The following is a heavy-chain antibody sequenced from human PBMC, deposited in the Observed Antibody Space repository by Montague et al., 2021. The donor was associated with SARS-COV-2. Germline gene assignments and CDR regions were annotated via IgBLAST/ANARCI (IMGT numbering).Heavy chain of an antibody. D-gene: IGHD3-10*01. CDR3: AIAFLGVGENTGYGLDV. V-gene: IGHV3-48*02. CDR1: GFTFSSYS. CDR2: ISSSSSSE. J-gene: IGHJ6*02. Sequence: SLRLSCAASGFTFSSYSMNWVRQAPGKGLEWISYISSSSSSEYFADSVKGRFTVFRDNARTSLYLQMNSLRDENTAVYYCAIAFLGVGENTGYGLDVWGQGTMVTVSS.